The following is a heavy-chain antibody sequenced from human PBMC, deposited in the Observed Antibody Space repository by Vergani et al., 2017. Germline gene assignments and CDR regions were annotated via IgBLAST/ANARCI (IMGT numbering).Heavy chain of an antibody. V-gene: IGHV4-34*01. Sequence: QVQLQQWGGGLLKPSETLSLTCVVNGGSFTSYHWTWIRQSPGEGLECVGDIDHTGRPDYNPSLKSRLTMSVDKSRNQFPLTLNSVTATDTAIYFCARVNTETNGHLYYDYYMDVWGQGTAVTVS. CDR2: IDHTGRP. J-gene: IGHJ6*03. CDR3: ARVNTETNGHLYYDYYMDV. CDR1: GGSFTSYH. D-gene: IGHD4-11*01.